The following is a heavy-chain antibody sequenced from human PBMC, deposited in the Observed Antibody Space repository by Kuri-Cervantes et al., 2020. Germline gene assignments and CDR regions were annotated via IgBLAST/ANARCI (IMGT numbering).Heavy chain of an antibody. Sequence: ASVKVSCKASGYTFTSYGISWVRQAPGQALEWMGWITPFNGNTNYAQKFQDRVTITRDRSMSTAYMELSSLRSEDTAVYYCARGYGDFPFDYWGQGTLVTVSS. D-gene: IGHD4-17*01. CDR1: GYTFTSYG. V-gene: IGHV1-18*01. J-gene: IGHJ4*02. CDR2: ITPFNGNT. CDR3: ARGYGDFPFDY.